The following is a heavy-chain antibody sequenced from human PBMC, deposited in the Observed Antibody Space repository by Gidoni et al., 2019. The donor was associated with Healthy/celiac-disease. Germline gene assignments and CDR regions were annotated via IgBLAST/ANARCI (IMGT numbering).Heavy chain of an antibody. J-gene: IGHJ4*02. CDR3: ASLFLAAAGAYYFDY. Sequence: QVQLQESGPGLVKPSETLSLTCAVSGYSISSGYYWGWIRQPPGKGLEWIGTIYHSGSTYYNPSLKSRVTISVDTSKNEFPLKLSSVTAADTAVYYCASLFLAAAGAYYFDYWGQGTLVTVSS. CDR2: IYHSGST. V-gene: IGHV4-38-2*01. CDR1: GYSISSGYY. D-gene: IGHD6-13*01.